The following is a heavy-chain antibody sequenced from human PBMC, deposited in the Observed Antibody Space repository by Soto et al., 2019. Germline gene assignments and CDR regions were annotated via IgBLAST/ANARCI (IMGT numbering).Heavy chain of an antibody. V-gene: IGHV4-31*03. CDR3: ARDYYDSSALDYFDY. CDR2: IYYSGST. J-gene: IGHJ4*02. D-gene: IGHD3-22*01. CDR1: GGSISSGGYY. Sequence: SETLSLTCTVSGGSISSGGYYWSWIRQHPGKGLEWIGYIYYSGSTYYNPSLKSRVTISVDTSKNQFSLKLSSVTAADTAVYYCARDYYDSSALDYFDYWGQGTLVTVSS.